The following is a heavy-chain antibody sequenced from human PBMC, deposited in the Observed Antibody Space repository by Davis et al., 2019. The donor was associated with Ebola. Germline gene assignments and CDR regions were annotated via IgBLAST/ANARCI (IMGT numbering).Heavy chain of an antibody. D-gene: IGHD3-3*01. V-gene: IGHV4-59*01. CDR2: SGNT. CDR3: ARVQYDFWSGRMDV. CDR1: GGSISRYY. Sequence: SETLSLTCTVSGGSISRYYWSWIRQPPGKGLEWIGYSGNTNYNPSLKSRVTISIDTSKNQFSLNLSSVTAADTAVYYCARVQYDFWSGRMDVWGQGIPGHRLL. J-gene: IGHJ6*02.